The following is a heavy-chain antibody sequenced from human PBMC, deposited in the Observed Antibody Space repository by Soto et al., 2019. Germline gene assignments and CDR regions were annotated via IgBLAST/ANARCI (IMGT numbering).Heavy chain of an antibody. CDR3: AKDWSSSGWYDQWYFDY. CDR2: ISGSGGST. Sequence: GGSLRLSCAASGFTFSSYAMSWVRQAPGKGLEWVSAISGSGGSTYYADSVKGRFTISRDNSKNTLYLQMNSLRAEETAVYYCAKDWSSSGWYDQWYFDYWGQGTLVTVSS. V-gene: IGHV3-23*01. D-gene: IGHD6-19*01. CDR1: GFTFSSYA. J-gene: IGHJ4*02.